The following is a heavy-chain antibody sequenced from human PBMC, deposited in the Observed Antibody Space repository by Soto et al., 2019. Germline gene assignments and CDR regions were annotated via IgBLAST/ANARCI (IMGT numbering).Heavy chain of an antibody. J-gene: IGHJ3*02. CDR2: IYSGGST. CDR3: ARGRYGPEADAFDI. Sequence: GGSLRLSCAASGFTVSSNYMSWVRQAPGKGLEWVSVIYSGGSTYYADSVKGRFTISRDNSKNTLYLQMNSLRAEDTAVYYCARGRYGPEADAFDIGGQGTMVTV. V-gene: IGHV3-53*01. CDR1: GFTVSSNY. D-gene: IGHD5-18*01.